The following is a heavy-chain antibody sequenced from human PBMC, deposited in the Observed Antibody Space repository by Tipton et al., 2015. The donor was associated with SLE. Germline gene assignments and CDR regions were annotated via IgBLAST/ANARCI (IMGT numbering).Heavy chain of an antibody. D-gene: IGHD1-26*01. Sequence: QLVQSGPEVKKPGASVKVSCKASGYTFTSYAMHWVRQDSGQRLEWMGWINAGNGNTKYSQKFQGRVTITRDTSASTAYMELSSLRSEDTAVYYCARSEGASVFDYWGQGTLVTVSS. CDR2: INAGNGNT. J-gene: IGHJ4*02. CDR1: GYTFTSYA. CDR3: ARSEGASVFDY. V-gene: IGHV1-3*01.